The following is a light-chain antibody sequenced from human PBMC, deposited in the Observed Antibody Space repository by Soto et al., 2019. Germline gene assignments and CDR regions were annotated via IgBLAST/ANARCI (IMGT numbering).Light chain of an antibody. V-gene: IGLV2-14*01. CDR3: SSYTSSYIYV. CDR1: SSDVGGYNY. J-gene: IGLJ1*01. Sequence: QSALTQPASVSGSPGQSITISCTGSSSDVGGYNYVSWYQQYPGKAPSLMIYEVGNRPSGVSDRFSGSKSGNTASLTISGLQAEDEADYYCSSYTSSYIYVFGTGTKV. CDR2: EVG.